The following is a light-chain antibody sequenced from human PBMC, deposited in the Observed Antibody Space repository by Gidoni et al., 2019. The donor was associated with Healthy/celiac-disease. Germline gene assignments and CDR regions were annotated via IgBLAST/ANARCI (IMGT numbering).Light chain of an antibody. CDR2: DAS. Sequence: IQMTQSPSSLSASVGDRVTITCQASQDISNYLNLYQQKPEKAPKLLIYDASNLETGVPSRFSGSGSGTDFTFTISSLQPEDIATYYCQQYDNLPLTFGGGTKVEIK. CDR3: QQYDNLPLT. CDR1: QDISNY. J-gene: IGKJ4*01. V-gene: IGKV1-33*01.